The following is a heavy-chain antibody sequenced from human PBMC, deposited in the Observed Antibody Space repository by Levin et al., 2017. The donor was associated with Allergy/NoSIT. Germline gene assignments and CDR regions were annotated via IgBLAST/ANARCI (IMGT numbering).Heavy chain of an antibody. CDR2: INPSGPIT. J-gene: IGHJ4*02. CDR1: GYTFITYY. V-gene: IGHV1-46*01. Sequence: VASVKVSCKASGYTFITYYIHWVRLAPGQGLEWMGIINPSGPITTYAQKFQGRVTMTRDTSTSTVYMELSSLTSEDTAVYYCARDLGKDMDSEGDYWGQGTLVTVSS. D-gene: IGHD1-1*01. CDR3: ARDLGKDMDSEGDY.